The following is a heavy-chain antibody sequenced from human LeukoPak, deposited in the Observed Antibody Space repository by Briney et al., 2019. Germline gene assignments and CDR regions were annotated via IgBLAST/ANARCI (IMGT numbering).Heavy chain of an antibody. CDR2: ITVSGGNT. V-gene: IGHV3-23*01. J-gene: IGHJ4*02. Sequence: PGGSLRLSCAASGFTFSNYGISWVRQAPGKGLEWVSGITVSGGNTYYAESVKGRFTISRDNSKNTLYLQMNSLRAEDTALYYCAKDASFSSSWYYFDYWGQGTLVTVSS. CDR3: AKDASFSSSWYYFDY. CDR1: GFTFSNYG. D-gene: IGHD6-13*01.